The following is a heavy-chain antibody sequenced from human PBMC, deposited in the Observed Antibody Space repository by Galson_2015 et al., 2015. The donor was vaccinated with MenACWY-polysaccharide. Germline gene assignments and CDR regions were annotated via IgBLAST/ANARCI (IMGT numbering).Heavy chain of an antibody. CDR2: MGRSGTT. Sequence: SLRLSCAASGFTFSNYGMAWVRQAPGKGPDWVSAMGRSGTTYYAASVKGRFTISRDNSKNTLYLQMNSLRVEDTAVYYCAREGFCSGGTCYFYDYWGQGTLVTVSS. CDR3: AREGFCSGGTCYFYDY. J-gene: IGHJ4*02. D-gene: IGHD2-15*01. CDR1: GFTFSNYG. V-gene: IGHV3-23*01.